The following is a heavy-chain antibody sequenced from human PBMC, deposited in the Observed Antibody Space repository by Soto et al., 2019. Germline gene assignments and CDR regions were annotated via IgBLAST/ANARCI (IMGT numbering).Heavy chain of an antibody. CDR3: ATDLSITIFGVVTLDAFDI. D-gene: IGHD3-3*01. CDR2: FDPEDGET. CDR1: GYTLTELS. Sequence: ASVKVSCKFSGYTLTELSMHWVRQAPGKGLEWMGGFDPEDGETIYAQKFQGRVTMTEDTSTDTAYMELSSLRSEDTAVYYCATDLSITIFGVVTLDAFDIWGQGTMVTVSS. J-gene: IGHJ3*02. V-gene: IGHV1-24*01.